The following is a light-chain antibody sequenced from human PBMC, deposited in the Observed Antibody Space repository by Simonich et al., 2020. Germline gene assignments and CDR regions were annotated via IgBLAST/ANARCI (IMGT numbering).Light chain of an antibody. Sequence: DIVMTKTPLSLPVTPGEPASISCRYSQSLLHSNGYNYLDWYLQKPGQSPQLLIYLGSNRASGVPDRFSGSGSGTDFTLKISRVEAEDVGVYYCIQALQTPLTFGGGTKVEIK. CDR3: IQALQTPLT. V-gene: IGKV2-28*01. CDR2: LGS. CDR1: QSLLHSNGYNY. J-gene: IGKJ4*01.